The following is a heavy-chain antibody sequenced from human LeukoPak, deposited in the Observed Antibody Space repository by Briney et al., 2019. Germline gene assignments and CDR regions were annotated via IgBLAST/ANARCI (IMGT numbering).Heavy chain of an antibody. CDR1: GGAVTSTNYY. J-gene: IGHJ4*02. V-gene: IGHV4-61*01. CDR3: ATQQWIGTFHY. CDR2: VSYTGIP. Sequence: SQTLSLTCTVSGGAVTSTNYYSRWIRHPPGEGLQWIVYVSYTGIPTSNPSPKSRVTISLDTSKSQCSLQLSSVTAADTAIYYCATQQWIGTFHYWGEGALVTVSS. D-gene: IGHD3-10*01.